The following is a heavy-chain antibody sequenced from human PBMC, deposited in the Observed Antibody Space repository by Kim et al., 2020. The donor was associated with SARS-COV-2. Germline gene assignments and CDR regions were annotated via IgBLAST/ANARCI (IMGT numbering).Heavy chain of an antibody. D-gene: IGHD3-22*01. V-gene: IGHV3-53*01. J-gene: IGHJ5*01. CDR2: IYSGDRK. CDR1: DFTVGRNY. Sequence: GGSLRLSCTASDFTVGRNYMTWVRQAPGKELEWVSVIYSGDRKYYADSVKGRFTISRDNSMKTIFLLMNSLRVEDSAVYYCARGVDSSGWSEGNWLDSWGQGTLVTVSS. CDR3: ARGVDSSGWSEGNWLDS.